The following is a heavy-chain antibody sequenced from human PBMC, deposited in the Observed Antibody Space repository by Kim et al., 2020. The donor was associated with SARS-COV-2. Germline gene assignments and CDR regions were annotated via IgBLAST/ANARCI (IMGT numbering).Heavy chain of an antibody. CDR3: AREGLGYCSSTSCYNLYMDV. V-gene: IGHV3-33*01. CDR1: GFTFSSYG. J-gene: IGHJ6*03. CDR2: IWYDGSNK. D-gene: IGHD2-2*02. Sequence: GGSLRLSCAASGFTFSSYGMHWVRQAPGKGLEWVAVIWYDGSNKYYADSVKGRFTISRDNSKNTLYLQMNSLRAEDTAVYYCAREGLGYCSSTSCYNLYMDVWGKGTTVTVSS.